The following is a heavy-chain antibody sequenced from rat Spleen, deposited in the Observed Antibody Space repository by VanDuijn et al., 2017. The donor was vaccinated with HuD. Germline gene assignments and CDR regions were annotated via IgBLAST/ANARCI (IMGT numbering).Heavy chain of an antibody. J-gene: IGHJ3*01. CDR1: GYSITSNY. CDR3: ATGGTYRSGYEIWFAY. D-gene: IGHD4-3*01. Sequence: EMQLQESGPGLVKPSQSLSLTCSVTGYSITSNYWAWIRKFPGNKMEWIGHISYSGSTSYNPSLKSRISITRDTSKNQFFLQLNSVTAEDTATYYCATGGTYRSGYEIWFAYWGQGTLVTVSS. V-gene: IGHV3-1*01. CDR2: ISYSGST.